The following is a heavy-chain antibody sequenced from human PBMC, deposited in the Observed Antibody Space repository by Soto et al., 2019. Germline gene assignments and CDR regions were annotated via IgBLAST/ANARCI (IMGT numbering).Heavy chain of an antibody. D-gene: IGHD3-22*01. CDR3: ARHWANYYDSSGKYGMDV. CDR2: IDPSDSYT. V-gene: IGHV5-10-1*01. J-gene: IGHJ6*02. CDR1: GYSFTSYW. Sequence: GESLKISCKGSGYSFTSYWISWVRQMPGKGLEWMGRIDPSDSYTNYSPSFQGHVTISADKSISTAYLQWSSLKASDTAMYYCARHWANYYDSSGKYGMDVWGQGTTVTVSS.